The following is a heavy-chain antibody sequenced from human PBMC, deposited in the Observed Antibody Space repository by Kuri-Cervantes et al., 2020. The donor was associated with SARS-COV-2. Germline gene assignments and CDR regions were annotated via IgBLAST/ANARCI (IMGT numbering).Heavy chain of an antibody. CDR2: ISYDGSNK. V-gene: IGHV3-30*03. CDR1: GFTFTSHA. Sequence: GGSLRLSCAVSGFTFTSHAMHWVRQAPGKGLEWVALISYDGSNKFYADSVKGRFTISRDNSKNTLYLQMNSLRAEDTAVYYCARSNGDFWSGQEYDAFDIWGQGTMVTVSS. CDR3: ARSNGDFWSGQEYDAFDI. J-gene: IGHJ3*02. D-gene: IGHD3-3*01.